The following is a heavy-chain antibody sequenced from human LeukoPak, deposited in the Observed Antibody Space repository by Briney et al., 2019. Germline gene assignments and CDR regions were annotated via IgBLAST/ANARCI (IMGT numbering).Heavy chain of an antibody. J-gene: IGHJ4*02. D-gene: IGHD3-22*01. Sequence: ASVKVSCKASGYTFTSYDINWVRQAPGHGREWMGWMNPNSGNTGYAQKFQGRVTITRNTSIGTAYMELSSLRYDDTAVYYCARAEGYYYDSSGYYLHHFDNWGQGTLVTASS. V-gene: IGHV1-8*03. CDR3: ARAEGYYYDSSGYYLHHFDN. CDR2: MNPNSGNT. CDR1: GYTFTSYD.